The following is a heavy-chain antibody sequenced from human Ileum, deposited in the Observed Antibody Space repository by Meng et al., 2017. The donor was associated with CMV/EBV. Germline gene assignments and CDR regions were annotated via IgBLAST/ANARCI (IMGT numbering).Heavy chain of an antibody. D-gene: IGHD1-7*01. J-gene: IGHJ4*02. Sequence: ETLSLTCAASGFTFSNAWMTWVRQAPGKGLEWVGLIQGKTDGETTDYATPVKGRFTISRDDSKNTLYLQMNSLKTEDTALYYCTTQFNWNYGDYWGRGTLVTVSS. CDR3: TTQFNWNYGDY. CDR2: IQGKTDGETT. CDR1: GFTFSNAW. V-gene: IGHV3-15*01.